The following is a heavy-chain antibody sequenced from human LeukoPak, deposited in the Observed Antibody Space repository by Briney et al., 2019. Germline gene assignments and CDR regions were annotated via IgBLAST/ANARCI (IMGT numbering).Heavy chain of an antibody. J-gene: IGHJ6*02. Sequence: GGSLRLSCAASGFALSSHWITWVRQVPGRGPEWVANVNRDGSETYYLDSVKGRFTISKDNAKNSLYLQMNSLRAEDTALYHCARNNGMDVWGQGTTVIVSS. V-gene: IGHV3-7*03. CDR2: VNRDGSET. CDR3: ARNNGMDV. CDR1: GFALSSHW.